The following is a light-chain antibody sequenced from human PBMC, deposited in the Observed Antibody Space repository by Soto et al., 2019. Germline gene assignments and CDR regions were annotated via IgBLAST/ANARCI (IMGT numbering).Light chain of an antibody. Sequence: EIVMTQSPATLSVSQGERATLSCRASQSVSSNLAWYQQKPGQAPRLLIYGASTRATGIPARFSGSGSGTEFTLTISSLQSEDFAVFYCHQYNDWPPAFGQGTKVDIK. V-gene: IGKV3-15*01. CDR3: HQYNDWPPA. CDR1: QSVSSN. CDR2: GAS. J-gene: IGKJ1*01.